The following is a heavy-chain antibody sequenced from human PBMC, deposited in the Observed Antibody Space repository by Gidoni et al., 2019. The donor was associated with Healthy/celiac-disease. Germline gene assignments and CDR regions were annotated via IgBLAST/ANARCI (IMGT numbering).Heavy chain of an antibody. CDR1: GFTFSSYG. Sequence: QVQLVASGGGVVQPGRSLRLSCAASGFTFSSYGMHWVRQAPGKGLEWVAVIWYDGSNKYYADSVKGRFTISRDNSKNTLYLQMNSLRAEDTAVYYCARDIGYGSGSYDYWGQGTLVTVSS. V-gene: IGHV3-33*01. CDR3: ARDIGYGSGSYDY. D-gene: IGHD3-10*01. J-gene: IGHJ4*02. CDR2: IWYDGSNK.